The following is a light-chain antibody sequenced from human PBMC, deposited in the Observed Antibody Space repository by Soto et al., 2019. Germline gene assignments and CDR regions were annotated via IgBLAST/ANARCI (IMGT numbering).Light chain of an antibody. V-gene: IGKV3-11*01. Sequence: VLTQSPATLSLSPGERATLSCRASENVRTFVDWYQQKPGQAPRLLIYGASNRAIDIPARFSGSGSGTDFTLTISNLEPEDFAVYYCQQHSHWPPWTFGQGTRVEIQ. J-gene: IGKJ1*01. CDR3: QQHSHWPPWT. CDR2: GAS. CDR1: ENVRTF.